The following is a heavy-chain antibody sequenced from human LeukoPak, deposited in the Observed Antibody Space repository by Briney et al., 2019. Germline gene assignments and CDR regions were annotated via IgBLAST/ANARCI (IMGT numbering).Heavy chain of an antibody. J-gene: IGHJ6*03. D-gene: IGHD3-3*01. Sequence: SETLSLTCTVSGGSISSGGYYWSWIRQPPGKGLEWIGYIYYSGSTNYNPSLKSRVTMSVDTSKNQFSLKLSSVTAADTAVYYCARDSQFLEWLSKDYYYYMDVWGKGTTVTVSS. CDR2: IYYSGST. V-gene: IGHV4-61*08. CDR3: ARDSQFLEWLSKDYYYYMDV. CDR1: GGSISSGGYY.